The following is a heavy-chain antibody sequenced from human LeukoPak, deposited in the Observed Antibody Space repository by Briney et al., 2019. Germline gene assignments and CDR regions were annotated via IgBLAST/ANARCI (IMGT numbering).Heavy chain of an antibody. CDR2: INPNSGGT. Sequence: ASVKASCKASGYTFTGYYMHWVRQAPGQGLEWMGWINPNSGGTNYAQKFQGRVTMTRDTSISTAYMELSRLRSDDTAVYYCARDSSSSGSYAFDIWGQGTMVTVSS. CDR1: GYTFTGYY. J-gene: IGHJ3*02. V-gene: IGHV1-2*02. CDR3: ARDSSSSGSYAFDI. D-gene: IGHD3-10*01.